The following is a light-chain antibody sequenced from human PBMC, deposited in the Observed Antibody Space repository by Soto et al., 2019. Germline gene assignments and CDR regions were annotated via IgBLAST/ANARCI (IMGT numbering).Light chain of an antibody. CDR3: SSFAAGNNWL. CDR2: EVS. Sequence: QSALTQPPSASGSPGQSVTISCTGTSSDVGGYNFVSWYQQHPGKAPKLLIYEVSKRPSGVPDRFSGSKSDNTASLTVSGLQAEDEADYYCSSFAAGNNWLFGGGTKLTVL. J-gene: IGLJ2*01. CDR1: SSDVGGYNF. V-gene: IGLV2-8*01.